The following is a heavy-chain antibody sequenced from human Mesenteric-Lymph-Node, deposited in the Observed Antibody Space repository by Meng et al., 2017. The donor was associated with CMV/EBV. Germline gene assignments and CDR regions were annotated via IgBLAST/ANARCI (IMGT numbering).Heavy chain of an antibody. Sequence: GGSLRLSCTVTGITFSTYGFHWVRQAPGKGLEWVGHIKSKPDGETTDFAAPVKGRFTISRDDSKNTLYLQMNSLKTEDTALYYCATDREFQLLLRRSFDIWGQGTMVTVSS. J-gene: IGHJ3*02. D-gene: IGHD2-2*01. CDR3: ATDREFQLLLRRSFDI. V-gene: IGHV3-15*01. CDR2: IKSKPDGETT. CDR1: GITFSTYG.